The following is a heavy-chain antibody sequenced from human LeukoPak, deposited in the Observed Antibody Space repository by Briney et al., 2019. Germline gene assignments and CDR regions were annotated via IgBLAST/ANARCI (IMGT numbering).Heavy chain of an antibody. D-gene: IGHD3-22*01. V-gene: IGHV3-30*03. CDR1: GFTFSRYG. Sequence: GGSLRLSCAASGFTFSRYGIHWVRQAPGKGLEWVATISYDGNNKHYTDSVEGRFTISRDNSKNTLYLQMNTLRVEDTAMYYCVRGVTIYDSSGYFDYWGQGTLVTVSS. CDR2: ISYDGNNK. J-gene: IGHJ4*02. CDR3: VRGVTIYDSSGYFDY.